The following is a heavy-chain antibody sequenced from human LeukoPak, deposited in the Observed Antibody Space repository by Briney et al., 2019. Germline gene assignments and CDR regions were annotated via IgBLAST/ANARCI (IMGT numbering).Heavy chain of an antibody. V-gene: IGHV3-23*01. CDR3: SRDRLGGLDY. CDR1: GFTFSSYA. CDR2: ISGSGGDT. D-gene: IGHD5-12*01. J-gene: IGHJ4*02. Sequence: GGSLRLSCAASGFTFSSYAMSWVRQAPGKGLEWVSVISGSGGDTYYADSVKGRFTISGDNSKNTLYLQMNSLRAEDTAVYYCSRDRLGGLDYWGQGTLVTVSS.